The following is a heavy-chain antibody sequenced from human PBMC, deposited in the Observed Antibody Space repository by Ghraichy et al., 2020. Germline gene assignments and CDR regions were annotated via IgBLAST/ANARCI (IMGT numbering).Heavy chain of an antibody. D-gene: IGHD3-22*01. J-gene: IGHJ4*02. CDR2: ISAYNDNT. V-gene: IGHV1-18*04. Sequence: SVKVSCKASGYTFTNYGISWVRQAPGQGLEWMGWISAYNDNTKYAQKLQGRVTMTTDTSTSTAYMELRSLRSDDTAVYYCARREYYDTSGYPERYYFDYWGQGTLVTVSS. CDR1: GYTFTNYG. CDR3: ARREYYDTSGYPERYYFDY.